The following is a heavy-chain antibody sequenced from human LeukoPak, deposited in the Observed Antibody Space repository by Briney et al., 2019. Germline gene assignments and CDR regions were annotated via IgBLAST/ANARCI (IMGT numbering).Heavy chain of an antibody. Sequence: ASVKVSCKASGYTFTGYYMHWVRQAPGQGLEWMGWINPNNGGTNYAQKFQGRVTMTRDTSISTAYMELSRLRSDDTAVYYCARRGASDYGDYDWYFDLWGRGTLVTVSS. D-gene: IGHD4-17*01. CDR2: INPNNGGT. CDR3: ARRGASDYGDYDWYFDL. V-gene: IGHV1-2*02. J-gene: IGHJ2*01. CDR1: GYTFTGYY.